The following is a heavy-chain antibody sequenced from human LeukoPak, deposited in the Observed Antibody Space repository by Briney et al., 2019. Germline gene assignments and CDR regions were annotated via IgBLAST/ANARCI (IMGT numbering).Heavy chain of an antibody. CDR1: GFTFSSYA. J-gene: IGHJ5*02. V-gene: IGHV3-23*01. D-gene: IGHD3-22*01. CDR2: ISGSGGST. Sequence: GASLRLSCAASGFTFSSYAMSWVRQAPGKGLEWVSAISGSGGSTYYADSVKGRFTISRDNSKNTLYLQMNSLRAEDTAVYYCATTRGDYYDSSGYPVSWGQGTLVTVSS. CDR3: ATTRGDYYDSSGYPVS.